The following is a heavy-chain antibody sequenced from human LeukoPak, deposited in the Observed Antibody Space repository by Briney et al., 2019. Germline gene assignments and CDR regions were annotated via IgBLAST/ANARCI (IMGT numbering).Heavy chain of an antibody. CDR3: ARGQDYYDTSGYAFDI. J-gene: IGHJ3*02. CDR2: IYYSGIT. V-gene: IGHV4-39*01. Sequence: PSGTLSLTCTVSGGSISSSNYYWGWIRQPPGKGLEWLGSIYYSGITYYNPSLKSRVTISVDTSKNQFSLKLSSVTAADTGVYYCARGQDYYDTSGYAFDIWGQGTMVTVSS. D-gene: IGHD3-22*01. CDR1: GGSISSSNYY.